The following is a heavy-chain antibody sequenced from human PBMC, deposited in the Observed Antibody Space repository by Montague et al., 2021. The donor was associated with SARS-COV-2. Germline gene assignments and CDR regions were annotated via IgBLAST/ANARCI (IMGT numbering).Heavy chain of an antibody. CDR2: IFYCGTT. CDR3: ARHVTFGGVVVALDY. CDR1: GASISSSENS. J-gene: IGHJ4*02. D-gene: IGHD3-16*02. V-gene: IGHV4-39*01. Sequence: SETLSLTCTVSGASISSSENSWGWIRQSPGKGLEWFGSIFYCGTTYFNPSLRSRIAISVDTSKNQFSLKVTSVTAADTAVYYCARHVTFGGVVVALDYWGQGHLVSVSS.